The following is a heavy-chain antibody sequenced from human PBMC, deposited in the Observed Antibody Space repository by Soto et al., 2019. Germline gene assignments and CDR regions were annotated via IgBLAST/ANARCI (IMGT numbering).Heavy chain of an antibody. Sequence: PSETLSLTCTVSSDSISSYYWIWIRQSPGKGLEWTGYTDYSGNTNYNPSLKSRVTISGDTSKNQFSLRLSSVTAADTAVYYCARAVGDPLYYLDYWGQGTLVTVSS. J-gene: IGHJ4*02. CDR1: SDSISSYY. CDR3: ARAVGDPLYYLDY. CDR2: TDYSGNT. V-gene: IGHV4-59*08. D-gene: IGHD6-19*01.